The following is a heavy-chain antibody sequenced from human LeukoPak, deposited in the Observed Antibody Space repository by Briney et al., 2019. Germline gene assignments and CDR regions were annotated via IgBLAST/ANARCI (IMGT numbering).Heavy chain of an antibody. D-gene: IGHD2-21*01. V-gene: IGHV1-69*13. CDR1: GYTFTSYG. Sequence: SVKVSCKASGYTFTSYGISWVRQAPGQGVEWMGGIIPILGSANYAHKFQGRVTITADESTSTAYMDLSSLRSEDTAVYYCARKYCGGDCYAPYFDYWGQGTLVTVSS. J-gene: IGHJ4*02. CDR2: IIPILGSA. CDR3: ARKYCGGDCYAPYFDY.